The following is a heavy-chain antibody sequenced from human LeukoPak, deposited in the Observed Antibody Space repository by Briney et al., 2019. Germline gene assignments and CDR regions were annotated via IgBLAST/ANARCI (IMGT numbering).Heavy chain of an antibody. CDR1: GFTFSSYS. J-gene: IGHJ4*02. CDR2: ISTSGTI. D-gene: IGHD1-26*01. CDR3: ARDSGEGLDY. V-gene: IGHV3-48*04. Sequence: GGSLRLSCAVSGFTFSSYSMNWVRQPPGKGLEWVSYISTSGTIYYADSVKGRFTISRDNAKNSLFLQMTSLRAEDTAVYYCARDSGEGLDYWGQGTLVTVSS.